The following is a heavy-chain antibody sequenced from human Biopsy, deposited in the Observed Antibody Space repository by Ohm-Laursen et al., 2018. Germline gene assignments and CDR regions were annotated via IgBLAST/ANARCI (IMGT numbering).Heavy chain of an antibody. D-gene: IGHD6-6*01. Sequence: ESSVKVSCKASGYSFTTYDVNWVRQARGQGLEWMGWMIPNSGKTGYAQRFQGRVTLTMNTSIGTAYMELSGLRSEDTAVYYCARGSSRRVSIFEASIYWFDTWGQGTLVTVSS. J-gene: IGHJ5*02. CDR1: GYSFTTYD. CDR3: ARGSSRRVSIFEASIYWFDT. CDR2: MIPNSGKT. V-gene: IGHV1-8*01.